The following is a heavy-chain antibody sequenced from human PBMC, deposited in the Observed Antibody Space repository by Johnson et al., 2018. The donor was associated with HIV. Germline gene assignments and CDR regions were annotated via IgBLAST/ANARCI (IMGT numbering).Heavy chain of an antibody. Sequence: VQLVESAGGLVQPGGSLRLSCTASGFSVSSYYMTWVRQTPVKGLEWVSVIFSGGTTYYADSVKGRFTISRDNSKNTLYLQMDSLRTEDTAVYYCARACRDGYTGDVYDSWGQGTMVTVSS. CDR1: GFSVSSYY. J-gene: IGHJ3*02. V-gene: IGHV3-66*01. CDR2: IFSGGTT. D-gene: IGHD5-24*01. CDR3: ARACRDGYTGDVYDS.